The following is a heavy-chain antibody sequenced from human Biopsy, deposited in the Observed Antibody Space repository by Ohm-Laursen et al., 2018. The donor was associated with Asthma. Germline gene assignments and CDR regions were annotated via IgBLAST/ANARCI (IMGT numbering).Heavy chain of an antibody. CDR2: ISKDASTQ. J-gene: IGHJ3*02. D-gene: IGHD1-1*01. CDR3: VRDGTGDAFDI. V-gene: IGHV3-30*01. CDR1: GGSLSSGP. Sequence: TLSLTCTVSGGSLSSGPYYWSWVRQAPGKGLEWAGVISKDASTQDYADSVKGRFTMARDNSKNTLDLQMNSLREEDTAVYYCVRDGTGDAFDIWGQGTVVSVSS.